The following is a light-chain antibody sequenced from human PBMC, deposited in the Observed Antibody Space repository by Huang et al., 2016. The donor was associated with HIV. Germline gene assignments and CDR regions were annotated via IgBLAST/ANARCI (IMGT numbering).Light chain of an antibody. Sequence: DIQMPQSPSSLSDSVGDRVTITCRASRGISKSLGWYQQQPGKAPKLLLYAASRLQGGVPSRFSGSGSRTDYTLTNSSLQPEDSATYYCQQYYNTTLTFGGGTKVDIK. CDR3: QQYYNTTLT. J-gene: IGKJ4*01. V-gene: IGKV1-NL1*01. CDR2: AAS. CDR1: RGISKS.